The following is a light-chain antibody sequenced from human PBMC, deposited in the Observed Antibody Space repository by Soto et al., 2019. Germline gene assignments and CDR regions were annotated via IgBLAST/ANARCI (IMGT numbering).Light chain of an antibody. Sequence: QSVLTQPPSVSGAPGQRVTISCTGSRSNIGAGYDVHWYQQLPGTAPKLLMYANSNRPSGVPDRFSGSKSGTSASLAITGLKAEDEADYSCQSYDTSLSVVFGGGTKLTVL. J-gene: IGLJ2*01. CDR3: QSYDTSLSVV. CDR1: RSNIGAGYD. V-gene: IGLV1-40*01. CDR2: ANS.